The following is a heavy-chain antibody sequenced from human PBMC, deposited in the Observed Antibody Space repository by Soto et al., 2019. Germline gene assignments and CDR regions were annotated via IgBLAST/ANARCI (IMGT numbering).Heavy chain of an antibody. Sequence: QITLKESGPTLVKPTQTLTLTCTFSGFSLSTSGVGVGWIRQPPGKALEWLALIYWDDDKRYSPSLKSRLTITKDTAKNQVILTMANMDPVDTATYYCAHTHRDGYPKTWGQGTLVTVSS. D-gene: IGHD5-12*01. J-gene: IGHJ5*02. CDR2: IYWDDDK. V-gene: IGHV2-5*02. CDR1: GFSLSTSGVG. CDR3: AHTHRDGYPKT.